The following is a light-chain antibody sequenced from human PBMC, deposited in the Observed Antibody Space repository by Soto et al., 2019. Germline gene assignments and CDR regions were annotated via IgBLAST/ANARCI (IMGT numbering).Light chain of an antibody. CDR3: QHYNSYGT. CDR2: GAS. Sequence: EIVLTKSPGTLSLSPGERATLYCRASQSVSNNYLAWYQQKPGQAPRLLIYGASNRATGIPDRFSGSGSGTEFTLTISSLQPDDFATYYCQHYNSYGTFGQGTKGDIK. J-gene: IGKJ1*01. V-gene: IGKV3-20*01. CDR1: QSVSNNY.